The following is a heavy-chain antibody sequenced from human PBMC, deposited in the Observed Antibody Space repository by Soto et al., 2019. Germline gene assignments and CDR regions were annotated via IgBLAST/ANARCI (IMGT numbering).Heavy chain of an antibody. CDR1: GFTFSSYW. J-gene: IGHJ4*02. CDR2: IEEGGGKN. D-gene: IGHD6-6*01. V-gene: IGHV3-7*01. Sequence: GGSLRLSCAASGFTFSSYWMSWVRQAPGKGLEWVANIEEGGGKNYYVDSVKGRFTISRDSAMNSLYLQMNSLRVEDTAVYYYAITARLLSYWGQETLVTVSS. CDR3: AITARLLSY.